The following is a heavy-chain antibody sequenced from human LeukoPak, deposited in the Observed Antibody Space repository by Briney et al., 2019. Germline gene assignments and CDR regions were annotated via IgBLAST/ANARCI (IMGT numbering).Heavy chain of an antibody. CDR2: IIPIFGTA. D-gene: IGHD1-1*01. CDR3: ARGSENWNDYNWFDP. V-gene: IGHV1-69*06. J-gene: IGHJ5*02. Sequence: GSSVKVSCKASGGTFSSYAISWVRQAPGQGLEWMGGIIPIFGTASYAQKFQGRVTITADKSTSTAYMELSSLRSEDTAVYYCARGSENWNDYNWFDPWGQGTLVTVSS. CDR1: GGTFSSYA.